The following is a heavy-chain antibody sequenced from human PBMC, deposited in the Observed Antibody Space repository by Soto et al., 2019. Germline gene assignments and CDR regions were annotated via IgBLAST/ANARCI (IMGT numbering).Heavy chain of an antibody. CDR2: ISGSGDRT. Sequence: EVQLLESGGGLVQPGGSLRLSCAASGFTFSSCAMRWFRQAPVKGLEWVSAISGSGDRTYYADSVKGRFTISTDNSKTTLYLQMNSLRSEETAVYYCARRGSGSDYDYWGQGTLVTVSS. J-gene: IGHJ4*02. D-gene: IGHD1-26*01. CDR3: ARRGSGSDYDY. V-gene: IGHV3-23*01. CDR1: GFTFSSCA.